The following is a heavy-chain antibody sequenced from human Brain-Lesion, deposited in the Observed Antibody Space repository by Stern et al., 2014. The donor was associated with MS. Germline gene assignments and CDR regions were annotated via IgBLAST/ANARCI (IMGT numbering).Heavy chain of an antibody. CDR2: IYTSGKT. D-gene: IGHD4-17*01. CDR3: ARDRVTTVTTYYFDS. Sequence: EDQLVESGGGLVQPGGSLRLSCAASGFTVSNYYMSWVRQAPGTGLEWVSIIYTSGKTYYADSVRGRFVISRDKSKSTLYLQMDSLRPEDTAVYYCARDRVTTVTTYYFDSWGQGTRVTVSS. J-gene: IGHJ4*02. CDR1: GFTVSNYY. V-gene: IGHV3-66*02.